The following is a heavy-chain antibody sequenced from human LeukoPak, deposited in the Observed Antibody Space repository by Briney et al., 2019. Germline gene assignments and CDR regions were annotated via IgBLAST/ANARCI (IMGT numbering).Heavy chain of an antibody. V-gene: IGHV5-51*01. J-gene: IGHJ3*02. CDR3: ARYLDSSGYYDAFDI. CDR1: GCGFTSYW. CDR2: IYPGDSDT. Sequence: GAALQISSKGAGCGFTSYWIGWGRRMPGKGREWMGIIYPGDSDTRYSPSFQGQVTISADKSITTAYLQWSSLKASDTAMYYCARYLDSSGYYDAFDIWGQGTMVTVSS. D-gene: IGHD3-22*01.